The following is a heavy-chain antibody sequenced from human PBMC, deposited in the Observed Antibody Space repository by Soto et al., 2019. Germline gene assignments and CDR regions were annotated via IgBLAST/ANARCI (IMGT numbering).Heavy chain of an antibody. V-gene: IGHV3-30-3*01. CDR2: ITSDGNIR. J-gene: IGHJ4*02. CDR1: GFTFSSYT. Sequence: QVQLVESGGGVVQPGGSLRLSCAASGFTFSSYTMHWVRQAPGKGLEWVAVITSDGNIRLYADSVKGRFYISRDTSKDTLYLQMSSLRPEDTAVYYCARALIPYCSRNSCRYFDYWGQGTLVTVSS. CDR3: ARALIPYCSRNSCRYFDY. D-gene: IGHD2-8*01.